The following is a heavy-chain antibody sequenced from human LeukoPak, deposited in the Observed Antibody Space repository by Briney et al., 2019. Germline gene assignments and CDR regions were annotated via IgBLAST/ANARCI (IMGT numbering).Heavy chain of an antibody. Sequence: SGGSLRLSCAAYGFTFSNYWMSWVRQTPGKGLEWVANIKKDGSEKYYVDSVKGRFTISRDNAKSSLYLQMDSLRAEDTAVYYCVSTQTFDYWGQGTLVTVSS. V-gene: IGHV3-7*01. CDR1: GFTFSNYW. CDR2: IKKDGSEK. CDR3: VSTQTFDY. J-gene: IGHJ4*02.